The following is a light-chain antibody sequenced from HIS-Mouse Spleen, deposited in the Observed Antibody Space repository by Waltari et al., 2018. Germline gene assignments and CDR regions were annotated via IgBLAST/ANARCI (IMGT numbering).Light chain of an antibody. CDR2: ERS. CDR1: SSDVGSFNL. CDR3: CSYAGSSTWV. J-gene: IGLJ3*02. V-gene: IGLV2-23*01. Sequence: QSALTQPASVSGSPGQSITISCTGTSSDVGSFNLVPWYQQHPGKAPKLMIYERSKRPSGVSNRFSGSKSGNTASRTISGLQAEDEADYYCCSYAGSSTWVFGGGTKLTVL.